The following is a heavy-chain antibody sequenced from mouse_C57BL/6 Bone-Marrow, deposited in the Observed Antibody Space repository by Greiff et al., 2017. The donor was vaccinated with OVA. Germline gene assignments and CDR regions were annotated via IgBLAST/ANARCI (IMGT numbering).Heavy chain of an antibody. J-gene: IGHJ3*01. CDR1: GFTFSSYA. Sequence: EVKLMESGGGLVKPGGSLKLSCAASGFTFSSYAMSWVRQTPEKRLEWVATISDGGSYTYYPDNVKGRFTISRDNAKNNLYLQMSHLKSEDTAMYYCAREGLRWFAYWGQGTLVTVSA. D-gene: IGHD3-1*01. V-gene: IGHV5-4*01. CDR2: ISDGGSYT. CDR3: AREGLRWFAY.